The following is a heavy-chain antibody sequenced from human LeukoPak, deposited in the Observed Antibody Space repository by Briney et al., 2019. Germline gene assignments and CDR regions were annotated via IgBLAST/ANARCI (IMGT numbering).Heavy chain of an antibody. J-gene: IGHJ4*02. CDR3: ARHLGDDYSNYFDY. CDR2: ISSSSSYI. V-gene: IGHV3-21*01. D-gene: IGHD4-11*01. CDR1: GFTFSSYS. Sequence: PGGSLRLSCAASGFTFSSYSMNWVRQAPGKGLEWVSSISSSSSYIYYADSVKGRFTISRDNAKNSLYLQMNSLRAEDTAVYYCARHLGDDYSNYFDYWGQGTLVTVSS.